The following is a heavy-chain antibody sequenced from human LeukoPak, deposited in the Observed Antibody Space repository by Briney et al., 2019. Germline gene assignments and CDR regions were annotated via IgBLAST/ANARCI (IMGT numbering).Heavy chain of an antibody. CDR1: GYTFTSYD. CDR3: ARGSTTVESRYYYYMDV. J-gene: IGHJ6*03. CDR2: MNPNSGNT. V-gene: IGHV1-8*02. Sequence: RASVKVSCKASGYTFTSYDINWVRQATGQGLEWMGWMNPNSGNTGYAQKFQGRVTMTRNTSISTAYMELSSLRSEDTAVYYCARGSTTVESRYYYYMDVWGKGTTVTISS. D-gene: IGHD4-23*01.